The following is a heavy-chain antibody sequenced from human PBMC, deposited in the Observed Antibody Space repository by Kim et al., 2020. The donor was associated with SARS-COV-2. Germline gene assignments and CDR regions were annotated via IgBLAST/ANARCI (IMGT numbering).Heavy chain of an antibody. Sequence: SETLSLTCAVSGASVSSANWWTWVRQSPKKGLEWIGEISHSGNTNYNPSLKSRVTISIDKSKNQFSLKLSSMTAADTAVEYCARDWGRVQGGLEYWGQGT. J-gene: IGHJ4*02. V-gene: IGHV4-4*02. CDR1: GASVSSANW. D-gene: IGHD3-10*01. CDR2: ISHSGNT. CDR3: ARDWGRVQGGLEY.